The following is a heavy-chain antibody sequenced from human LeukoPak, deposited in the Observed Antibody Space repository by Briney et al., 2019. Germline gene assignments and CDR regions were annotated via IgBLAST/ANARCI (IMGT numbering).Heavy chain of an antibody. J-gene: IGHJ4*02. V-gene: IGHV4-39*01. CDR1: GGSISSSSYY. CDR2: IYYSGST. D-gene: IGHD3-3*01. Sequence: SETLSLTCTVSGGSISSSSYYWGWIRQPPGKGLEWIGSIYYSGSTYYNPSLKSRVTISVDTSKNQFSLKLSSVTAADTAVYYCARPTYFDFWSGLEDWGQGTLVTVSS. CDR3: ARPTYFDFWSGLED.